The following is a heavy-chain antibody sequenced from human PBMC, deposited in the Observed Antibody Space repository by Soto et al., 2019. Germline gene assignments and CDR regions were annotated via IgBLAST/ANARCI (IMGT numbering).Heavy chain of an antibody. CDR1: GFTFISYG. D-gene: IGHD4-17*01. Sequence: QVQLVESGGGVVQPGRSLRLSCAASGFTFISYGMHWVRQAPGKGLEWVADISYHGSNLDYADSVKGRFTISRDNSKNTLFLEMSSLRPEDTAVYYCARGYGGNSYYFDYWGQGTLVIVSS. J-gene: IGHJ4*02. CDR2: ISYHGSNL. V-gene: IGHV3-30-3*01. CDR3: ARGYGGNSYYFDY.